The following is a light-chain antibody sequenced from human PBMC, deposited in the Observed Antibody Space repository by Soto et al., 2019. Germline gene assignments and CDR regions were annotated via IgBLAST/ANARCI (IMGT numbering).Light chain of an antibody. J-gene: IGKJ1*01. CDR3: QQYITSPWT. Sequence: EIVMTQTPLSLPVTPGEPASISCRSSQSLLDRDDGNMYLDWYVQKPGQAPRLLIYAGSSRATGIPDRFSGSGSGTDFTLTISRLEPEDFAVYYCQQYITSPWTFGQGSKVDIK. V-gene: IGKV2-40*01. CDR2: AGS. CDR1: QSLLDRDDGNMY.